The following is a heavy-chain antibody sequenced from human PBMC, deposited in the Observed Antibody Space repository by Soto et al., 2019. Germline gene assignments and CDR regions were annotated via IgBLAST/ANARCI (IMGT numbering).Heavy chain of an antibody. J-gene: IGHJ5*02. CDR1: GDFISYYS. D-gene: IGHD4-17*01. CDR3: AGDDFGRNTRAFDP. Sequence: PSETLSLTCTVSGDFISYYSWAWIRQSAGKGLEWIGRVYSTGTIFYNPSLKSRATMSVDTSKNQFSLKLTSVNAADTAVYYWAGDDFGRNTRAFDPWGQGTLVTVSS. CDR2: VYSTGTI. V-gene: IGHV4-4*07.